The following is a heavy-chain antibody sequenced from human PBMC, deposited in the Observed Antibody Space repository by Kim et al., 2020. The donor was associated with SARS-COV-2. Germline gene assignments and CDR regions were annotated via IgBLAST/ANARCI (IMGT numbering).Heavy chain of an antibody. CDR1: GFTFSSYA. CDR2: ISNSGVST. J-gene: IGHJ4*02. Sequence: GGSLRLSCAASGFTFSSYAMSWVRQAPGKGLEWVSTISNSGVSTYNADSVKGRFSVSRDNSKNTLYLHMKSLRAEDTAVYYCAKTARGDILTAYWDYFDYWGQGTLVTVSS. V-gene: IGHV3-23*01. CDR3: AKTARGDILTAYWDYFDY. D-gene: IGHD3-9*01.